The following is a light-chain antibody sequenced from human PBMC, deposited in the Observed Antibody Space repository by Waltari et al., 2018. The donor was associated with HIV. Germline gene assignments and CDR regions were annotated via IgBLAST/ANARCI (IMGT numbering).Light chain of an antibody. Sequence: DIQMTQSPSSLSASVGDSVTITCRASQSISNYLNWYQQKPGKAPELLIYAASSLQSGVPSRFSGSGSGTDFTFTISSLQPEDFATYYCQQSYTTPYTFGQGTKLEIK. CDR3: QQSYTTPYT. CDR1: QSISNY. V-gene: IGKV1-39*01. CDR2: AAS. J-gene: IGKJ2*01.